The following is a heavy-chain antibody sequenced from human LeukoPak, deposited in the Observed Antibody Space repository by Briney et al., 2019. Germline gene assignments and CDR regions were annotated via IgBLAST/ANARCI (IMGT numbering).Heavy chain of an antibody. CDR2: ISYGGSNK. D-gene: IGHD2-21*02. Sequence: GGSLRLSCVASGFTFSNYAMHWVRQAPGKGLEWVAVISYGGSNKYYADSVKGRFTISRDNSKNTLYLQMNSLRVEDTAVYYCAKVVVVTALDACDIWGQGTMVTVSS. J-gene: IGHJ3*02. V-gene: IGHV3-30*04. CDR3: AKVVVVTALDACDI. CDR1: GFTFSNYA.